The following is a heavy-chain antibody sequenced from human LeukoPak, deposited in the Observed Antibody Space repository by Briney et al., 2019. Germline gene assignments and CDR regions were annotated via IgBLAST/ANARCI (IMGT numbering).Heavy chain of an antibody. CDR2: ISWNSGSI. D-gene: IGHD3-22*01. CDR3: AKARDSSGYYGLDY. CDR1: GFTFDAYA. V-gene: IGHV3-9*01. J-gene: IGHJ4*02. Sequence: PGGSLRLSCAASGFTFDAYAMHWVRQAPGKDLEWVSGISWNSGSIGYADSVKGRFTISRDNAKNSLYLQMNSLRAEDTALYYCAKARDSSGYYGLDYWGQGTLVTVSS.